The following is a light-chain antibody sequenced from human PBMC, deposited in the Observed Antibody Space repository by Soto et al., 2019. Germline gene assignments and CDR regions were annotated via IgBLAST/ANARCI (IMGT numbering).Light chain of an antibody. CDR3: QQNYSITST. CDR1: QGFXTN. J-gene: IGKJ5*01. Sequence: IQMTQCPSTLSASVGDRVTITCRASQGFXTNFNWYHQKPGKAPDLLXDSASSWQSGVPSRLSGSGSGTDFSLTITGMQPEYFANYYCQQNYSITSTFGQGTRLEIK. CDR2: SAS. V-gene: IGKV1-39*01.